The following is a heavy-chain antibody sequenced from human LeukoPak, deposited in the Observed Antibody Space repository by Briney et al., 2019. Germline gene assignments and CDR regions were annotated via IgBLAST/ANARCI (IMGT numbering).Heavy chain of an antibody. J-gene: IGHJ4*02. D-gene: IGHD2-2*01. Sequence: GESLKISCKTSGYTFTGYWIGWVRQMPGKGLEWMGIIYPGDSDTRYSPSFQGQVTISADKSISTAYLQWSSLKASDTAMYYCARHSPPAAMGEIDYWGQGTLVTVSS. V-gene: IGHV5-51*01. CDR2: IYPGDSDT. CDR1: GYTFTGYW. CDR3: ARHSPPAAMGEIDY.